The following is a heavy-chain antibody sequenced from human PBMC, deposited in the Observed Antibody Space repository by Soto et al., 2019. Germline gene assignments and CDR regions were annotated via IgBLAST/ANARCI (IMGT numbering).Heavy chain of an antibody. J-gene: IGHJ4*02. CDR3: AREYANSPEAFDY. CDR1: GGSISSSSYY. V-gene: IGHV4-61*01. D-gene: IGHD2-2*01. Sequence: SETLSLTCTVSGGSISSSSYYWGWIRQPPGKGLEWIGYIYYTGSTNYNPSLKSRVTISLDTSRNQFSLKLSSVTAAETAVFYCAREYANSPEAFDYWGQGALVTVSS. CDR2: IYYTGST.